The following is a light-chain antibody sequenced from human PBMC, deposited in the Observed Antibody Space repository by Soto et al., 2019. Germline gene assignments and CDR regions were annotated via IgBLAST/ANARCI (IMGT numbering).Light chain of an antibody. CDR3: QSYDSSLGVV. J-gene: IGLJ2*01. Sequence: QSVLTQPPSVSGAPGQRVTISCTGSSSNTGAGYDVHWYQQLPGTAPKLLIYVNSNRPSGVPDRFSGSKSGSSASLAITGLQAEDEADYYCQSYDSSLGVVFGGGTKVTVL. CDR1: SSNTGAGYD. V-gene: IGLV1-40*01. CDR2: VNS.